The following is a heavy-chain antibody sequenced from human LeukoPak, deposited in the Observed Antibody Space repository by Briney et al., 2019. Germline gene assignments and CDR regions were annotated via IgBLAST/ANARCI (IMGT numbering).Heavy chain of an antibody. D-gene: IGHD2-15*01. Sequence: SETLSLTCTVSGGSISSSSYYWGWIRQPPGKGLEWIASIYYSGSTYYNPSLKSRVTISVDTSKNQFSLKLSSVTAADTAVYYCAGLPDCSGGSCIEYYFDYWGQGTLVTVSS. V-gene: IGHV4-39*01. CDR3: AGLPDCSGGSCIEYYFDY. CDR2: IYYSGST. CDR1: GGSISSSSYY. J-gene: IGHJ4*02.